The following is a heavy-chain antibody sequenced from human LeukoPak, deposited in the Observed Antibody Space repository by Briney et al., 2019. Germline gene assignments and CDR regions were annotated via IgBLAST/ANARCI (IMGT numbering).Heavy chain of an antibody. V-gene: IGHV3-7*01. CDR1: GFTFSSYW. Sequence: GSLRLSCAASGFTFSSYWMSWVRQAPGKGLEWVANIKQDGSEKYYVDSVKGRFTISRDNAKNSLYLQMNSLRAEDTAVYYCARDSSSWYGTYGMDVWGQGTTVTVSS. CDR2: IKQDGSEK. D-gene: IGHD6-13*01. J-gene: IGHJ6*02. CDR3: ARDSSSWYGTYGMDV.